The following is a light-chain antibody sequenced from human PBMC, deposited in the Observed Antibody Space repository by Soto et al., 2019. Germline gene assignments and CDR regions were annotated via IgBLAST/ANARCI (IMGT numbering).Light chain of an antibody. Sequence: EIVLTQSPGTLSLSPGERATLSCRASQSISSSYLAWYQQKPGQAPRLLIYGASYRATGIPDRFSGSGSGTDFTLTISRLEPEDLAVYYCQQYASSPRTFVQGTKVEIK. CDR1: QSISSSY. V-gene: IGKV3-20*01. CDR2: GAS. J-gene: IGKJ1*01. CDR3: QQYASSPRT.